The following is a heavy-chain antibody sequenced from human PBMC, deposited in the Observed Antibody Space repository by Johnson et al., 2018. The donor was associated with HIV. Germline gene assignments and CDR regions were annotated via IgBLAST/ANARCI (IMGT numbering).Heavy chain of an antibody. V-gene: IGHV3-30*14. CDR3: ARGRAYYYDSSGDAFDM. D-gene: IGHD3-22*01. CDR1: GFTFSDYY. Sequence: QVQVVESGGGLVKPGGSLRLSCAASGFTFSDYYMNWIRQAPGKGLEWVAFISYDGPNKYYADSVKGRFTISRDNSKTTLYVQMNSLGAEDTAVYYCARGRAYYYDSSGDAFDMWGQGTVVSVSS. CDR2: ISYDGPNK. J-gene: IGHJ3*02.